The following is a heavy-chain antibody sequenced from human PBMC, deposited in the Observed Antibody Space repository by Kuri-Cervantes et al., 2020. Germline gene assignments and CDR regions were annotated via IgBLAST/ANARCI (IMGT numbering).Heavy chain of an antibody. CDR3: AREALDYDSSGYYAG. CDR2: ISSSSYI. Sequence: GESLKISCAASGFTFSSYSMNWVRQAPGKGLEWVSSISSSSYIYYADSVKGRFTISRDNAKNSLYLQMNSLRAEDTAVYYCAREALDYDSSGYYAGWGQGTLVTVSS. J-gene: IGHJ4*02. CDR1: GFTFSSYS. D-gene: IGHD3-22*01. V-gene: IGHV3-21*01.